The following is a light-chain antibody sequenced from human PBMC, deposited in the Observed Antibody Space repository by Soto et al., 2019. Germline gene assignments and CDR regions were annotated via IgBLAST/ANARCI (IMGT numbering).Light chain of an antibody. CDR1: QSVSSTY. Sequence: DIVLTQCPGTLSLSPGERATLSCRASQSVSSTYLAWYQQKPGQAPRRLIYGASSKATGIPDRYSGSGSGTDFNLTINRLEPEDFAVDYCQQYGSSPRTFRQGTNVEIK. V-gene: IGKV3-20*01. CDR2: GAS. CDR3: QQYGSSPRT. J-gene: IGKJ1*01.